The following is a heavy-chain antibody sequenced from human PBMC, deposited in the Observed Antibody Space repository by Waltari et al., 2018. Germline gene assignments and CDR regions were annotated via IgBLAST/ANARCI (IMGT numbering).Heavy chain of an antibody. J-gene: IGHJ4*02. D-gene: IGHD5-18*01. CDR1: GFTFSSYW. CDR2: ISSNENTT. V-gene: IGHV3-74*01. Sequence: EVQLVESGGGLVKPGGSLRRSCEASGFTFSSYWMHWVRQAPGKGLVWVSRISSNENTTTYADSVKGRFTISRDNAKNTLYLQMNSLRAEDTAVYYCARVEYSYGPYCFDSWGQGTPVTVSS. CDR3: ARVEYSYGPYCFDS.